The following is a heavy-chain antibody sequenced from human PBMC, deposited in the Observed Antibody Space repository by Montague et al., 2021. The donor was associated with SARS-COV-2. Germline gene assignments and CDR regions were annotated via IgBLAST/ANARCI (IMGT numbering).Heavy chain of an antibody. V-gene: IGHV4-4*02. D-gene: IGHD3-16*01. CDR3: ARDIWVGLSVEWSFDS. Sequence: SETLSLTCTVSGGAVNSTNWWSWVRQPPGKGLEWIGSIYYSGSTXXNPSLKSRVTISVDTSKNQFSLKLSSVTAADTAAYYCARDIWVGLSVEWSFDSWGQGTLGTVSS. CDR2: IYYSGST. CDR1: GGAVNSTNW. J-gene: IGHJ4*02.